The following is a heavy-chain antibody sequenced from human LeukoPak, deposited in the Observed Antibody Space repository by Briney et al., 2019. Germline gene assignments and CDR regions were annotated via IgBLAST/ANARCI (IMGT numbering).Heavy chain of an antibody. CDR2: ISGSGGST. J-gene: IGHJ4*02. Sequence: GGSLRLSCAASGFTFSSYAMSWVRQAPGKGLEWVSAISGSGGSTYYADSVKGRFTISSDNSKNTLYLQMNSLRAEDTAVYYCAKVSGSGSYYWDYWGQGTLVTVSS. CDR1: GFTFSSYA. D-gene: IGHD1-26*01. CDR3: AKVSGSGSYYWDY. V-gene: IGHV3-23*01.